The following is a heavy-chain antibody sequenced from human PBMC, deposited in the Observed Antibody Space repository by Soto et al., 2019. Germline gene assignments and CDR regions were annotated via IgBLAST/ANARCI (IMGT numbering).Heavy chain of an antibody. Sequence: PSETLSLTCTVSGGSISSGGYYWSWIRQHPGKGLEWIGYIYYSGSTYYNPSLKSRVTISVDTSKNQFSLKLSSVTAADTAVYYCARVPITIFGVAPFGYWGQGTLVTVSS. D-gene: IGHD3-3*01. J-gene: IGHJ4*02. V-gene: IGHV4-31*03. CDR2: IYYSGST. CDR3: ARVPITIFGVAPFGY. CDR1: GGSISSGGYY.